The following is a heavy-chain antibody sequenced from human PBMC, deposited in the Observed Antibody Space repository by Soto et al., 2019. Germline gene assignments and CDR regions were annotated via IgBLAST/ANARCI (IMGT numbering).Heavy chain of an antibody. Sequence: EVQLVETGGGLIQPGGSLRLSCAASGFTVSSNYMSWVRQAPGKGLEWVSVIYSGGSTYYADSVKGRFTISRDNSKNTLYLRMNSLRAEDTAVYYCAIRLALDAFDIWGQGTMVTVSS. V-gene: IGHV3-53*02. D-gene: IGHD2-21*01. J-gene: IGHJ3*02. CDR3: AIRLALDAFDI. CDR2: IYSGGST. CDR1: GFTVSSNY.